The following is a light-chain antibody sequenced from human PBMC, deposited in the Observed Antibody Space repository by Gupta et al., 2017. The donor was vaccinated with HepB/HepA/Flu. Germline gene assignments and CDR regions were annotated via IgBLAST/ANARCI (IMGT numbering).Light chain of an antibody. J-gene: IGLJ1*01. CDR1: KIGTRS. V-gene: IGLV3-21*02. Sequence: SVLTQAPSVSVAPGQPARVTCGGDKIGTRSVHWYQQRPDQAPVLFIYDDDDRRTVIPERFSGSNSGATATLTISRVDAGEEADYYCQVWDRNSEKYVFGPGTKVTVL. CDR2: DDD. CDR3: QVWDRNSEKYV.